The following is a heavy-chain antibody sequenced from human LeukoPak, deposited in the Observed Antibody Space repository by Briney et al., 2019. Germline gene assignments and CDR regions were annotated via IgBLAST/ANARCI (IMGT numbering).Heavy chain of an antibody. V-gene: IGHV4-39*07. CDR2: IYYTGGT. Sequence: SETLSLTCSVSGASISSSSYFWGWIRQPPGKGLEWIATIYYTGGTYFNPSLKSRATMSLDTSRSQFSLKLSSVTAAATAVYYCARMEASGVALRLAYYFDYWGQGTLVTVSS. D-gene: IGHD3-16*01. CDR3: ARMEASGVALRLAYYFDY. CDR1: GASISSSSYF. J-gene: IGHJ4*02.